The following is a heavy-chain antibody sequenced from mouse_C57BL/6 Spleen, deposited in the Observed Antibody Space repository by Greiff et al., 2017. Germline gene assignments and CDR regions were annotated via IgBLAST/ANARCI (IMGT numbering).Heavy chain of an antibody. V-gene: IGHV1-74*01. Sequence: QVQLQQPGAELVKPGASVKVSCKASGYTFTSYWMHWVKQRPGQGLEWIGRIHPSDSATNYNQKFKGKATLTGDKSSSTAYMQLSSLTSEATAVYYCAISDGYYNGDYWGQGTSVTVSS. CDR2: IHPSDSAT. D-gene: IGHD2-3*01. CDR1: GYTFTSYW. J-gene: IGHJ4*01. CDR3: AISDGYYNGDY.